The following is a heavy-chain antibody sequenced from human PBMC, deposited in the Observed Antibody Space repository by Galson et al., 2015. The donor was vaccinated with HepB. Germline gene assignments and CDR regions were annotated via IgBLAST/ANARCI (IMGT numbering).Heavy chain of an antibody. CDR2: ISSSSSTI. J-gene: IGHJ4*02. CDR1: GFTFSSYS. D-gene: IGHD6-13*01. Sequence: SLRLSCAASGFTFSSYSMNWVRQAPGMGLEWVSYISSSSSTIYYADSVKGRFTISRDNAKNSLYLQMNSLRDEDTAVYYCARDLFSSNAKYYFDYWGQGTLVTVSS. V-gene: IGHV3-48*02. CDR3: ARDLFSSNAKYYFDY.